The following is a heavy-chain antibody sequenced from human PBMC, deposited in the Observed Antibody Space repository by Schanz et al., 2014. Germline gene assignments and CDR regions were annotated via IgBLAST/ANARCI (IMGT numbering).Heavy chain of an antibody. CDR1: GLNFRQYA. J-gene: IGHJ4*02. CDR3: AKVQTHTLYGGNSCFDY. CDR2: ISWNSGNI. D-gene: IGHD2-21*02. V-gene: IGHV3-9*01. Sequence: EGQLVESGGVLVQPGRSLRLSCAGSGLNFRQYAIHWVRHAPGKGLEWVSGISWNSGNIAYADSVKGRFTISRDNAKNSLYLQMNSLRPEDTALYYCAKVQTHTLYGGNSCFDYWGQGTLVTVSS.